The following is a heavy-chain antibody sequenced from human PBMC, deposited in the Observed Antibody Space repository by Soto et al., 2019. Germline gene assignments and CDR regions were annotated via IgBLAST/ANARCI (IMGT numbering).Heavy chain of an antibody. Sequence: SETLSLTCAVYGGSFSGYYWSWIRQPPGKGLEWIGEINHSGSTNYNPSLKSRVTISVDTSKNQFSLKLSSVTAADTAVYYCARRGRRNFWSGYYWGQGTLVTVSS. J-gene: IGHJ4*02. CDR3: ARRGRRNFWSGYY. D-gene: IGHD3-3*01. V-gene: IGHV4-34*01. CDR2: INHSGST. CDR1: GGSFSGYY.